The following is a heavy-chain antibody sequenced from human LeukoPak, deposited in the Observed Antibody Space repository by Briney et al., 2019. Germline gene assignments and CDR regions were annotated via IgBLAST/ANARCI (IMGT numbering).Heavy chain of an antibody. CDR2: IYYSGST. V-gene: IGHV4-59*01. CDR1: GGSISSYY. CDR3: ARGAPGNAPYFDY. Sequence: SETLSLTCTVSGGSISSYYWSWIRQPPGKGLEWIGYIYYSGSTNYNPSLKSRVTISVDTSKNQFSLKLSSVTAADTAVYYCARGAPGNAPYFDYWGQGTLVTVSS. J-gene: IGHJ4*02. D-gene: IGHD1-1*01.